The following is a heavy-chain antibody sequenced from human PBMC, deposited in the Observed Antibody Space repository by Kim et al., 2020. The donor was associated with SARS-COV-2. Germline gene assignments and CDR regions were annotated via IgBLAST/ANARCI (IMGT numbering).Heavy chain of an antibody. CDR2: INHSGST. V-gene: IGHV4-34*01. Sequence: SETLSLTCAVYGGSFSGYYWSWIRQPPGKGLEWIGEINHSGSTNYNPSLKSRVTISVDTSKNQFSLKLSSVTAADTAVYYCVYGDYSPYYYYYMDVWGKGTTVTVSS. CDR1: GGSFSGYY. CDR3: VYGDYSPYYYYYMDV. J-gene: IGHJ6*03. D-gene: IGHD4-17*01.